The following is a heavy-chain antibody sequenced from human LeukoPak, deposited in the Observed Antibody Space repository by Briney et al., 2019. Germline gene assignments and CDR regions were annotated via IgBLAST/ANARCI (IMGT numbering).Heavy chain of an antibody. Sequence: ASVKVSCKASGYTFTSYGISWVRRAPGQGPEWMGWISAYNGNTNYAQKLQGRVTMTTDTSTSTAYMELRSLRSDDTAVYYCAREGWATIFGVVITGSAFDIWGQGTMVTVSS. D-gene: IGHD3-3*01. V-gene: IGHV1-18*01. CDR2: ISAYNGNT. J-gene: IGHJ3*02. CDR3: AREGWATIFGVVITGSAFDI. CDR1: GYTFTSYG.